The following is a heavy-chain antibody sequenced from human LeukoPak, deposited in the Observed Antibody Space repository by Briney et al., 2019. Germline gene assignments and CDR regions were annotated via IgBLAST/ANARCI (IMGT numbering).Heavy chain of an antibody. Sequence: PSETLSLTCAVYGGSFSGYYWSWIRQPPGKGLEWIGYIDNRRSTNYNPSLKSRVTISVDTSKNQFSLKLTAVTAADTATYYCARDWGRYSGYDYNWFDPWGQGTLVTVSS. D-gene: IGHD5-12*01. J-gene: IGHJ5*02. CDR2: IDNRRST. CDR3: ARDWGRYSGYDYNWFDP. V-gene: IGHV4-59*01. CDR1: GGSFSGYY.